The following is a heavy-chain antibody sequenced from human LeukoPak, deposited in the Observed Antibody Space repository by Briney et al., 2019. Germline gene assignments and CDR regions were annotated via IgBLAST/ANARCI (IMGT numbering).Heavy chain of an antibody. J-gene: IGHJ4*02. CDR2: ISGSGGST. CDR3: AKQRVGATDWYFDY. CDR1: GFTFSSYG. V-gene: IGHV3-23*01. D-gene: IGHD1-26*01. Sequence: PGGSLRLSCAASGFTFSSYGMSWVRQAPGKGLEWVSAISGSGGSTYYADSVKGRFTISRDNSKNTLYLQMNSLRAEDTAVYYCAKQRVGATDWYFDYWGQGTLVTVSS.